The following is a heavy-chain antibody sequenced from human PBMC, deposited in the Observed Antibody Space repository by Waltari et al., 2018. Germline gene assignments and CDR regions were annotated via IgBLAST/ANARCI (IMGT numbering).Heavy chain of an antibody. V-gene: IGHV3-11*04. CDR3: ARSWPLLDV. CDR2: SSSSGSTI. CDR1: GFTFSDDY. J-gene: IGHJ6*04. Sequence: QVQLVESWGGLVKPGGSLRLSCAASGFTFSDDYMSGIRQAPGKGLELVSYSSSSGSTIYYADSVKGRFTISRDNAKNSLYLQMNSLRAEDTAVYYCARSWPLLDVWGKGTTVTVSS. D-gene: IGHD2-21*02.